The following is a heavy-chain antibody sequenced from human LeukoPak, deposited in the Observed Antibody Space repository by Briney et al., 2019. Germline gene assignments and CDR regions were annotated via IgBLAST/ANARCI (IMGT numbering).Heavy chain of an antibody. CDR3: ARGKGSGWTFDY. CDR1: GGSFSGYY. V-gene: IGHV4-34*01. J-gene: IGHJ4*02. D-gene: IGHD6-19*01. CDR2: INHSGST. Sequence: SETRSLTCAVYGGSFSGYYWTWIRQPPGKGLEWIGEINHSGSTNYNPSLKSRVTISVDTSKNQFSLKLSSVTAADTAVYYCARGKGSGWTFDYWGQGTLVTVSS.